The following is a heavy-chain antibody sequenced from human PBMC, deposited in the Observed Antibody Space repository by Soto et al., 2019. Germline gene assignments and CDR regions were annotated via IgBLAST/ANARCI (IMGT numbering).Heavy chain of an antibody. V-gene: IGHV4-61*01. J-gene: IGHJ6*02. D-gene: IGHD6-19*01. CDR1: GGSVSSGSYY. Sequence: PSETLSLTCTVSGGSVSSGSYYWSWIRQPPGKGLEWIGYIYYSGSTNYNPSLKSRVTISVDTSKNQFSLKLSSVTAADTAVYYCARAAMDINPAGYSSGWYILDYYYGMDVWGQGTTVTVSS. CDR3: ARAAMDINPAGYSSGWYILDYYYGMDV. CDR2: IYYSGST.